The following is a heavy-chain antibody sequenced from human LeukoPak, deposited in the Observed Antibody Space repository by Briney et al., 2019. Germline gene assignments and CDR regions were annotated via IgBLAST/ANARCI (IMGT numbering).Heavy chain of an antibody. CDR3: ARDSSGWLGGADY. V-gene: IGHV3-33*01. CDR2: IWYDGSNK. J-gene: IGHJ4*02. D-gene: IGHD6-19*01. CDR1: GFTFSSYG. Sequence: PGGSLRLSCAASGFTFSSYGMHWVRQAPGKGLEWVAVIWYDGSNKYYADSVKGRFTISRDNSKNTLYLQMNSLRAEDTAVYYCARDSSGWLGGADYWGQGTLVTVSS.